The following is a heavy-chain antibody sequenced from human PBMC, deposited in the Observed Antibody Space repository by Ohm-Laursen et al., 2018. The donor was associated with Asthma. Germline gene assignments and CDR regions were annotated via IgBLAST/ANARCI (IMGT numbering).Heavy chain of an antibody. CDR3: AKDPSIAAEAGDY. CDR1: GFTFSTFA. D-gene: IGHD6-13*01. V-gene: IGHV3-23*01. CDR2: INDNSDLT. J-gene: IGHJ4*02. Sequence: SLRLSCSASGFTFSTFAMSWVRQAPGKGLEWVSQINDNSDLTYYADSVKGRFTISRDNSKNTLYLQMNSLRAEDTAVYYCAKDPSIAAEAGDYWGQGTLVTVSS.